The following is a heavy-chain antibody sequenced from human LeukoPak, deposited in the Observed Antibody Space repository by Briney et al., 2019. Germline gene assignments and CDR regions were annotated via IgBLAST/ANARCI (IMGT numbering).Heavy chain of an antibody. D-gene: IGHD3-3*01. Sequence: SETLSLTCTVSGGSISSGGYYWSWIRQHPGKGLEWIGYIYYSGSTYYNPSLKSRVTISVDTSKNQFSLKLSSVTAADTAVYYCARVPQRITIFGVVGPYFDYWGQGTLVTVSS. CDR2: IYYSGST. CDR1: GGSISSGGYY. CDR3: ARVPQRITIFGVVGPYFDY. J-gene: IGHJ4*02. V-gene: IGHV4-31*03.